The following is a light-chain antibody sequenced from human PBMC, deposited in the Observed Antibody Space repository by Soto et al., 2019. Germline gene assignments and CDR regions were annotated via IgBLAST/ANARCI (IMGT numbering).Light chain of an antibody. Sequence: EIVLTQSPATLSLSPGERATLSCRASQSVSSYLAWYQQKPGQAPRLLIYDASNRATVIPARFSGSGSGTDFTLTISNLEPEDFAVYYCQQRSNWQVTFGPGTKVDIK. CDR3: QQRSNWQVT. V-gene: IGKV3-11*01. J-gene: IGKJ3*01. CDR1: QSVSSY. CDR2: DAS.